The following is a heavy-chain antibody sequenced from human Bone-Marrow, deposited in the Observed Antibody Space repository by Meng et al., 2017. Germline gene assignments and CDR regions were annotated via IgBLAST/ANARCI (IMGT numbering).Heavy chain of an antibody. CDR2: IYYSGST. D-gene: IGHD3-3*01. CDR3: ARGYYDFWSGYYSNWFDP. Sequence: SETLSLTCTVSGGSVSSGSYYWSWIPQPPGKGLEWIGYIYYSGSTNYNPSLKSRVTISVDTSKNQFSLKLSSVTAADTAVYYCARGYYDFWSGYYSNWFDPWGQGTLVTVSS. CDR1: GGSVSSGSYY. V-gene: IGHV4-61*01. J-gene: IGHJ5*02.